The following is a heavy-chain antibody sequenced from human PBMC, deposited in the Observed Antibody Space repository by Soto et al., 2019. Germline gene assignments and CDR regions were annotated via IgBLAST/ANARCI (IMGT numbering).Heavy chain of an antibody. D-gene: IGHD2-15*01. V-gene: IGHV5-51*01. CDR1: GYSFTSYW. Sequence: GESLKISCKGSGYSFTSYWIGWVRQMPGKGLEWMGIIYPGDSDTRYSPSFQGQVTISADKSISTAYLQWSSLKASDTAMYYCARHRYCSGGSCRRDAFDIWGQGTMVTVSS. CDR3: ARHRYCSGGSCRRDAFDI. J-gene: IGHJ3*02. CDR2: IYPGDSDT.